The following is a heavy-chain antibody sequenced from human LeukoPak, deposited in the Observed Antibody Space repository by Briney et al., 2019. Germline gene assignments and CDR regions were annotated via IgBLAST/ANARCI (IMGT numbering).Heavy chain of an antibody. CDR2: IYYSGST. CDR3: ARTSWSGYYSNNWFDP. J-gene: IGHJ5*02. Sequence: SETLSLTCTVSGGSISSSSYYWGWIRQPPGKGLEWIGSIYYSGSTYYNPSFKSRVTISVDTSKNQFSLKLRSVTAADTAVYYCARTSWSGYYSNNWFDPWGQGTLVTVSS. D-gene: IGHD3-3*01. CDR1: GGSISSSSYY. V-gene: IGHV4-39*01.